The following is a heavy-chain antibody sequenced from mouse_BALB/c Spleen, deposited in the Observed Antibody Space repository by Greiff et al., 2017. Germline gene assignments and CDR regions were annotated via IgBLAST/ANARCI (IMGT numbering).Heavy chain of an antibody. CDR1: GYTFTSYY. D-gene: IGHD2-3*01. Sequence: VQLQESGPELVKPGASVRISCKASGYTFTSYYIHWVKQRPGQGLEWIGWIYPGNVNTKYNEKFKGKATLTADKSSSTAYMQLSSLTSEDSAVYFCARLDDGYYEYYFDYGGQGTTLTVSS. J-gene: IGHJ2*01. CDR3: ARLDDGYYEYYFDY. CDR2: IYPGNVNT. V-gene: IGHV1S56*01.